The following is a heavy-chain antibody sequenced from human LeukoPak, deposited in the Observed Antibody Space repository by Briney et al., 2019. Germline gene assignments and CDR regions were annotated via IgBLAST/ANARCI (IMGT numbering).Heavy chain of an antibody. CDR2: ISSSSSTI. V-gene: IGHV3-48*02. Sequence: GGSLRLSCAASGFTFSSYSMNWVRQAPGKGLEWVSYISSSSSTIYYADSVKGRFTISRDDAKNSLYLQMNSLRDEDTAVYYCARADYCSSTSCYYYYGMDVWGQGTTVTVSS. D-gene: IGHD2-2*01. J-gene: IGHJ6*02. CDR3: ARADYCSSTSCYYYYGMDV. CDR1: GFTFSSYS.